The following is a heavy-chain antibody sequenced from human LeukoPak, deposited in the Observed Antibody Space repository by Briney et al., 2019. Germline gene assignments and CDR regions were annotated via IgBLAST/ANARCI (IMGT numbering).Heavy chain of an antibody. J-gene: IGHJ3*02. D-gene: IGHD6-13*01. CDR2: IIPILSIA. CDR1: GGTFSSYA. V-gene: IGHV1-69*04. Sequence: ASVKVSCKASGGTFSSYAIGWVRQAPGQGLEWMGRIIPILSIANYAQKFQGRVTITADKSTSTAYMEPSSLRSEDTAVYYCARVLLSSSEVNAFDIWGQGTMVTVSS. CDR3: ARVLLSSSEVNAFDI.